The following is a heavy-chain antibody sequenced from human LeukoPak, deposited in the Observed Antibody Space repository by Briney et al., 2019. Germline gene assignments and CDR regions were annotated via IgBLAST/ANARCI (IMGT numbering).Heavy chain of an antibody. CDR1: GYTFTGYY. V-gene: IGHV1-2*06. J-gene: IGHJ4*02. Sequence: ASVKVSCKASGYTFTGYYMHWVRQAPGQGLEWMGRINPNSGGTNYAQKFQGRVTMTRDTSISTAYLELSRLRPDDTAVYYCARDGVYYGSGSDDYWGQGTLVTVSS. CDR3: ARDGVYYGSGSDDY. CDR2: INPNSGGT. D-gene: IGHD3-10*01.